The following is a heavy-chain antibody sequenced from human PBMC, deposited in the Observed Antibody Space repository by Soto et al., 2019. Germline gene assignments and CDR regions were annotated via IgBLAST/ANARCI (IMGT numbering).Heavy chain of an antibody. Sequence: QVQLVESGGGLVKPGGSLRLSCAASGFTFSDYYMSWIRQAPGKGLEWVSYISSSGSTIYYADSVKGRFTISRDNAKNSLCLQMNCLRAEDTAVYYCAREEVRGVTYYYYYGMDVWGQGTTVTVSS. CDR3: AREEVRGVTYYYYYGMDV. V-gene: IGHV3-11*01. J-gene: IGHJ6*02. CDR2: ISSSGSTI. CDR1: GFTFSDYY. D-gene: IGHD3-10*01.